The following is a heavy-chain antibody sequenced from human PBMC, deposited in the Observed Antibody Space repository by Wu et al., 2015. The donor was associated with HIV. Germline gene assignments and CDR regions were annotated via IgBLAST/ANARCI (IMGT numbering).Heavy chain of an antibody. J-gene: IGHJ5*02. Sequence: QVQLVQSGAEVKKPGSSVKVSCKASGGTFSSYAISWVRQAPGQGLEWMGRIIPIFGTANYAQKFQGRVTITADESTSTAYMELSSLRSEDTAVYYCARGPLWFGELSRRKQNWFRPLGPGNPGPPSPQ. V-gene: IGHV1-69*13. D-gene: IGHD3-10*01. CDR3: ARGPLWFGELSRRKQNWFRP. CDR2: IIPIFGTA. CDR1: GGTFSSYA.